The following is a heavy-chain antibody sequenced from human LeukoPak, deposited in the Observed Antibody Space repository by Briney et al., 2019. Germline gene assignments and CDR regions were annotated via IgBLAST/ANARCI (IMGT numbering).Heavy chain of an antibody. CDR1: GYTFTSYY. D-gene: IGHD4-11*01. J-gene: IGHJ3*02. V-gene: IGHV1-46*01. CDR3: ARDRWGLPDAFDI. CDR2: INPSGGST. Sequence: GASVKVSCKASGYTFTSYYMHWVRQAPGQGLEWMGMINPSGGSTSYAQKFQGRVTMTRDMSTSTVYMELSSLRSEDTAVYYCARDRWGLPDAFDIWGQGTMVTVSS.